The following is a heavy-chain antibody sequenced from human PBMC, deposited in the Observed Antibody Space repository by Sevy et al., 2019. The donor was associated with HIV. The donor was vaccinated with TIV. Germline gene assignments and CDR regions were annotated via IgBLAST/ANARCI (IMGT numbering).Heavy chain of an antibody. CDR3: ARAPLMSLHILGATSVFDS. Sequence: SETLSLTCTVSGGSTSLYYWSWIRQPPGKGLEWIGYIYFTGSTDYNPTLKSRVTISLDTSKNQLSLKLTSVTAADTAFYYFARAPLMSLHILGATSVFDSWGQGTPVTVSS. CDR2: IYFTGST. CDR1: GGSTSLYY. J-gene: IGHJ4*02. V-gene: IGHV4-59*13. D-gene: IGHD1-26*01.